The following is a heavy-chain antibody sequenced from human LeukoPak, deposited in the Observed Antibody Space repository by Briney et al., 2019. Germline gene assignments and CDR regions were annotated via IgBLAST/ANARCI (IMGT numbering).Heavy chain of an antibody. V-gene: IGHV4-38-2*02. CDR2: IHQTGST. CDR1: GYSISSGYY. CDR3: ARAGIAVVVATSGLTHWFDT. J-gene: IGHJ5*02. Sequence: PSETLSLTCTVSGYSISSGYYWDWIRQPPGKGLEWIGSIHQTGSTYYNPALKSPVIMSVDTSKNQFSLKLTSVTAADTAVYYCARAGIAVVVATSGLTHWFDTWGQGILVTVSS. D-gene: IGHD2-15*01.